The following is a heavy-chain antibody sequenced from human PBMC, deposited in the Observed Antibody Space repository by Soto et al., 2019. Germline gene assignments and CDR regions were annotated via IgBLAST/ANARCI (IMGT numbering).Heavy chain of an antibody. CDR3: ARALAVEYDFDI. D-gene: IGHD6-19*01. V-gene: IGHV3-48*03. J-gene: IGHJ3*02. CDR1: GFTLSSYE. Sequence: GGSLRLSCAASGFTLSSYEMGWVRQSPGKGLQWVSYISGSGSKIYYADSVKGRFAISRDNAKNSLYLQMNNLRAEDTALYYCARALAVEYDFDIWGQGTLVTVS. CDR2: ISGSGSKI.